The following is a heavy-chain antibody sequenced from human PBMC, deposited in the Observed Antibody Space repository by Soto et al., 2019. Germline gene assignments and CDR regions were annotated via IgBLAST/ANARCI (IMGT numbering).Heavy chain of an antibody. CDR3: ATEIYGAGRVGVFD. Sequence: QVQLVQSGAEVKKPGSSLRVSCETSGGTSTIYTITWVRQARGQGLQWMGRIVPMLRITNYTPDFQGRLTMTADTSTGTAHMELSSLTSEDTAVYYCATEIYGAGRVGVFDWGQGTLVSVSS. J-gene: IGHJ4*02. CDR2: IVPMLRIT. D-gene: IGHD1-26*01. V-gene: IGHV1-69*08. CDR1: GGTSTIYT.